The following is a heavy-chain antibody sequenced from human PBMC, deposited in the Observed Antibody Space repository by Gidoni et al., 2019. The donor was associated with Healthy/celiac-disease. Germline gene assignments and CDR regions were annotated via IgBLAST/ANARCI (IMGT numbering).Heavy chain of an antibody. CDR1: GGSISSYY. CDR2: IYYSGST. V-gene: IGHV4-59*01. CDR3: ARAMGPIFGVVSGGVFDI. Sequence: QVQLQESGPGLVKPSETLSLTCTVSGGSISSYYWSWIRQPPGKGLEWIGYIYYSGSTNYNPSLKSRVTISVDTSKNQFSLKLSSVTAADTAVYYCARAMGPIFGVVSGGVFDIWGQGTMVTVSS. J-gene: IGHJ3*02. D-gene: IGHD3-3*01.